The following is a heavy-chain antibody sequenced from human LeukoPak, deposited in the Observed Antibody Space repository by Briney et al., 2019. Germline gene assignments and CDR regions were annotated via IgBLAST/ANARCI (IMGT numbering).Heavy chain of an antibody. CDR3: ARSILPYSGYDDYFDY. Sequence: PGGSLRLSCAVSGLTFTNTYWISWVRQAPGKGLEWLANIKQDGSDKYYVDSVKGRFTISRDNAKNSLYLQMNSLRAEDTAVYYCARSILPYSGYDDYFDYWGQGTLVTVSS. CDR1: GLTFTNTYW. V-gene: IGHV3-7*01. CDR2: IKQDGSDK. D-gene: IGHD5-12*01. J-gene: IGHJ4*02.